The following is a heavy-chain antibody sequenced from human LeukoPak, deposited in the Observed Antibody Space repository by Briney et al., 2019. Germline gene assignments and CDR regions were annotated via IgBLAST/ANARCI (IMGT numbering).Heavy chain of an antibody. J-gene: IGHJ5*02. D-gene: IGHD5-18*01. V-gene: IGHV5-51*01. Sequence: GESLKISCKGSGYSFTSYWIGWVRQMPGKGLEWMGIIYPGDSDTRYSPSFQGQVTISADKSISTAYLQWSSLKASDTAMYYCARPIAGYSYGTLDNWFDPWDQGTLVTVSS. CDR1: GYSFTSYW. CDR2: IYPGDSDT. CDR3: ARPIAGYSYGTLDNWFDP.